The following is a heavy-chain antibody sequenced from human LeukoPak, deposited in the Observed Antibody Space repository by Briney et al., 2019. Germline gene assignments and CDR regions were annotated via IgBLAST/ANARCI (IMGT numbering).Heavy chain of an antibody. V-gene: IGHV3-7*05. CDR1: GFTFSGHW. J-gene: IGHJ4*02. D-gene: IGHD5-24*01. CDR2: IKEDGSQK. Sequence: PVGSLRLSCAASGFTFSGHWMSWVRQAPGKGLEWVADIKEDGSQKSYVDSVKGRFTISRDNTQNSLHLQMNSLRAEDTAVYYCARHGNYNFDSWGQGTLVTVSS. CDR3: ARHGNYNFDS.